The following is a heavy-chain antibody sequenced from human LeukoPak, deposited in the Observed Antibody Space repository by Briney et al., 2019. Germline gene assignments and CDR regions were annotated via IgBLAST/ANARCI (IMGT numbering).Heavy chain of an antibody. J-gene: IGHJ4*02. D-gene: IGHD6-13*01. CDR2: IYYSGST. CDR1: GGSISSSSYY. V-gene: IGHV4-39*01. CDR3: ARLGPGIAAAFDY. Sequence: SETLSLTCTVSGGSISSSSYYWGWIRQPPGKGLEWIGSIYYSGSTYYNPSLKSRVTISVDTSKNQFSLKLSSVTAADTAVYYCARLGPGIAAAFDYWGQGTLVTVSS.